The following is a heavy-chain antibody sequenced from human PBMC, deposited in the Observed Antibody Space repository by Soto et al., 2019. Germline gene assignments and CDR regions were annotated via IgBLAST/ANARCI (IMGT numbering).Heavy chain of an antibody. CDR1: GGSISSGGYY. Sequence: SETLSLTCTVSGGSISSGGYYWSWIRQHPGKGLEWIGYIYYSGSTYYNPSLKSRVTISVDTSKNQFSLKLSSVTAADTAVYYCARDPHAAAGPFDYWGQGTLVTVSS. D-gene: IGHD6-13*01. J-gene: IGHJ4*02. V-gene: IGHV4-31*03. CDR3: ARDPHAAAGPFDY. CDR2: IYYSGST.